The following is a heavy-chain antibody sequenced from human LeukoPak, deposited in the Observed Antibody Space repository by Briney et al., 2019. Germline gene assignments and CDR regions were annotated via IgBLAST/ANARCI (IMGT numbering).Heavy chain of an antibody. CDR1: GDSISSGYY. CDR3: ARHSHRQDWFDP. J-gene: IGHJ5*02. V-gene: IGHV4-38-2*01. CDR2: IYYSGST. Sequence: PSETLSLTCAVSGDSISSGYYWAWIRQPPGKGLEWIGSIYYSGSTYYNPSLKSRVTISVDTSKNQFSLKLSSVTAADTAVYYCARHSHRQDWFDPWGQGTLVTVSS.